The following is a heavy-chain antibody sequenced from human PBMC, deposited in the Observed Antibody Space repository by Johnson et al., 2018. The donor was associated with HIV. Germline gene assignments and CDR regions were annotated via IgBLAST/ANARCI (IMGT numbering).Heavy chain of an antibody. J-gene: IGHJ3*02. CDR2: ISGSGGST. CDR3: ARDESGYDEGFDAFDI. CDR1: GFTFSSYA. Sequence: VQLVESGGGLVKPGGSLRLSCAASGFTFSSYAMSWVRQAPGKGLEWVSAISGSGGSTYYADSVKGRFTISRDNAKNSLYLQMNSLRVEDTAVYYCARDESGYDEGFDAFDIWGQGTMVTVSS. V-gene: IGHV3-23*04. D-gene: IGHD5-12*01.